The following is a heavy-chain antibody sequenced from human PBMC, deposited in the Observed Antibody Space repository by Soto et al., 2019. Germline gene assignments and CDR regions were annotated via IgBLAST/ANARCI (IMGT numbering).Heavy chain of an antibody. CDR3: ADVGSSYGMDV. CDR1: GFIFDNHY. J-gene: IGHJ6*02. Sequence: EVQLVESGGGLVQPGGSLRLSCAASGFIFDNHYMDWVRQAPGKGPEWVGRIRTKVNSYTTEYAASVKGRFTISRDDSQTSLYRQMNSLKTEDTAVYYSADVGSSYGMDVWGQGTTVTVSS. V-gene: IGHV3-72*01. CDR2: IRTKVNSYTT. D-gene: IGHD1-1*01.